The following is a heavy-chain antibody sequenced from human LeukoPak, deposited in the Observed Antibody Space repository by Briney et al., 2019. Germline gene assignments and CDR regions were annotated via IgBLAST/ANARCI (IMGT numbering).Heavy chain of an antibody. J-gene: IGHJ4*02. D-gene: IGHD3-22*01. Sequence: GGSLRLSCAASGFTFGDYYMNWIRQAPGKGLEWLSYISSGGTTIHYADSVKGRFTISRDNSRNTLYLQMNSLRAEDTAVYYCARDRRYDSSGYQFDYWGQGTLVTVSS. CDR1: GFTFGDYY. CDR3: ARDRRYDSSGYQFDY. V-gene: IGHV3-11*04. CDR2: ISSGGTTI.